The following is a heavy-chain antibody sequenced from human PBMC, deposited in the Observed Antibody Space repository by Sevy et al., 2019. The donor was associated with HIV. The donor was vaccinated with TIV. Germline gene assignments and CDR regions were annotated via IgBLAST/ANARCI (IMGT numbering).Heavy chain of an antibody. Sequence: LSLTCAISGFTVNDKYIIWVRQAPGKGLEWVSVIFSSGSTYYADSAKGRFTISRDNSKNTVDLQMNSVRAEETAVYYCVSLFLSYRSGWSYFDYWGQGTLVTVSS. CDR3: VSLFLSYRSGWSYFDY. J-gene: IGHJ4*02. V-gene: IGHV3-66*02. CDR1: GFTVNDKY. D-gene: IGHD6-19*01. CDR2: IFSSGST.